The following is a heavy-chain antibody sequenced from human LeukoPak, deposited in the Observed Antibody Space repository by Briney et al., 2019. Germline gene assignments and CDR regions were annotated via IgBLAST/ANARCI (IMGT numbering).Heavy chain of an antibody. V-gene: IGHV4-4*02. CDR2: IYHSGST. J-gene: IGHJ4*02. Sequence: SGTLSLTCAVSGGSISSSNWWSWVRQSPGKGLEWIGQIYHSGSTNYNPSLKSRVTISVDKSKNQFSLKLSSVTAADTAVYYCARDRYSYGPKGSYFDYWGQGTLDTVSS. CDR1: GGSISSSNW. CDR3: ARDRYSYGPKGSYFDY. D-gene: IGHD5-18*01.